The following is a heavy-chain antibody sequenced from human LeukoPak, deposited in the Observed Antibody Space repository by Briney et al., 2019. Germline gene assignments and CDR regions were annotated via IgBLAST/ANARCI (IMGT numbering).Heavy chain of an antibody. Sequence: GGSLRLSCAASGFTFSSYSMNWVRQAPGKGLEWVSSISSSSSYIYYADSVKGRFTISRDNAKNSLYLQMNSLRAEDTAVYYCARVSVSGTYYMDGWGKGSTLTDCS. J-gene: IGHJ6*03. CDR1: GFTFSSYS. CDR2: ISSSSSYI. V-gene: IGHV3-21*01. CDR3: ARVSVSGTYYMDG. D-gene: IGHD6-19*01.